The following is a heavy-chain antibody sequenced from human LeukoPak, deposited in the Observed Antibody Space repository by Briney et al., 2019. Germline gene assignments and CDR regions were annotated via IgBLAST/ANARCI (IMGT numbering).Heavy chain of an antibody. Sequence: SETLSLTDTVSGGSISSYYWSWIRQPPGKGLEWIGYIYYSGSTNYNPSLKSRVTISVDTSKNQFSLKLSSVTAADTAVYYCARGDYGRPLDYWGQGTLVTVSS. V-gene: IGHV4-59*01. D-gene: IGHD4-17*01. CDR2: IYYSGST. CDR3: ARGDYGRPLDY. J-gene: IGHJ4*02. CDR1: GGSISSYY.